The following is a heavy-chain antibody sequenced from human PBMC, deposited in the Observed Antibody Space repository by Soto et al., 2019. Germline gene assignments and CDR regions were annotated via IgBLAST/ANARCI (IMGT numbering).Heavy chain of an antibody. V-gene: IGHV3-23*01. CDR3: AKGPRAYDFWSGYYG. J-gene: IGHJ4*02. Sequence: PGGSLRLSCAASGFTFSSYAMSWVRQAPGKGLEWVSGISGSGGSTYYADSVKGRFTISRDNSKNTLYLQMNSLRAEDTAVYYCAKGPRAYDFWSGYYGWGQGTLVTVSS. CDR2: ISGSGGST. D-gene: IGHD3-3*01. CDR1: GFTFSSYA.